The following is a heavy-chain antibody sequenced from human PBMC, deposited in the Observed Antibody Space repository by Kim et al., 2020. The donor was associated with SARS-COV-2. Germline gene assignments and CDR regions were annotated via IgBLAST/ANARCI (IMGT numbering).Heavy chain of an antibody. CDR3: ARERSTMVRGVIPNYYYYGMDV. D-gene: IGHD3-10*01. J-gene: IGHJ6*02. Sequence: GGSLRLSCAASGFTFSSYAMHWVRQAPGKGLEWVAVISYDGSNKYYADSVKGRFTISRDNSKNTLYLQMNSLRAEDTAVYYCARERSTMVRGVIPNYYYYGMDVWGQGTTVTVSS. CDR1: GFTFSSYA. CDR2: ISYDGSNK. V-gene: IGHV3-30*04.